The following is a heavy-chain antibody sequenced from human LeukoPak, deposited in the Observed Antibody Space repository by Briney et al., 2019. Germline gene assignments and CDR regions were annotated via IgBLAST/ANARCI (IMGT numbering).Heavy chain of an antibody. CDR1: GGSISSSNW. D-gene: IGHD5/OR15-5a*01. J-gene: IGHJ5*02. V-gene: IGHV4-4*02. CDR3: ARDLYDQSPIAVDHNWFDP. CDR2: IYHSGST. Sequence: PSETLSLTCAVSGGSISSSNWWSWVRQPPGKGLEWVGEIYHSGSTYYNPSLKSRVTISVDTSKNQFSLKLSSVTAADTAVYYCARDLYDQSPIAVDHNWFDPWGQGTLVTVSS.